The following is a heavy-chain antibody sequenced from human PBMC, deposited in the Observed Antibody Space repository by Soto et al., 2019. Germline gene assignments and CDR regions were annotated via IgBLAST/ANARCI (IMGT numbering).Heavy chain of an antibody. Sequence: SETLSLTCAVYGGSFSGYYWSWIRQPPGKGLEWIGSIYYSGSTYYNPSLKSRVTISVDRSKNQFSLKLSSVTAADTAVYYCARVPDRWGQGTLVTVSS. CDR1: GGSFSGYY. V-gene: IGHV4-34*01. D-gene: IGHD2-2*01. CDR2: IYYSGST. J-gene: IGHJ5*02. CDR3: ARVPDR.